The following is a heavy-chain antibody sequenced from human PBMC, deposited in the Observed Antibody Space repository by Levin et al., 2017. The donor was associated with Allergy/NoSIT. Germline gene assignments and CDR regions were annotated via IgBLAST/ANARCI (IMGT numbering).Heavy chain of an antibody. Sequence: GESLKISCAASGFTFSSYGMHWVRQAPGKGLEWVTLIWYDGSNKYYVDSVKGRFTISRDNSKNTLYLQMNSLRAEDTAVYYCARTSSYSSGRYQDAFDIWGQGTMVTVSS. D-gene: IGHD6-19*01. J-gene: IGHJ3*02. CDR1: GFTFSSYG. CDR3: ARTSSYSSGRYQDAFDI. CDR2: IWYDGSNK. V-gene: IGHV3-33*01.